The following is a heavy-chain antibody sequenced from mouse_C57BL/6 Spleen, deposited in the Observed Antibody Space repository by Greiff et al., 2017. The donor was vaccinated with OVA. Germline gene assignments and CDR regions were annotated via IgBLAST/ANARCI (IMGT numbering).Heavy chain of an antibody. J-gene: IGHJ1*03. CDR3: ARDYYGSSYGYFDV. Sequence: DVQLVESGGGLVKPGGSLKLSCAASGFTFSSYAMSWVRQTPEKRLEWVATISDGGSYTYYPDNVKGRFTISRDNAKNNLYLQMSHLKSEETAMYYCARDYYGSSYGYFDVWGTGTTVTVSS. D-gene: IGHD1-1*01. V-gene: IGHV5-4*01. CDR1: GFTFSSYA. CDR2: ISDGGSYT.